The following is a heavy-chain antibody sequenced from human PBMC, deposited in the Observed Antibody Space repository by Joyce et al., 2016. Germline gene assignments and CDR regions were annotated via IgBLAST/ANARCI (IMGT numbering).Heavy chain of an antibody. CDR2: INPNSGDT. Sequence: QEQLVQSGAEVKKPGASVKVSCKASGYTFTGYYVHWLRQAPGQGPEWMGWINPNSGDTNFATKFQGRVSMTTDTSTNTAYMDLRSLTSDDTAVYMCAREVGDDSALDIWGQGTMVTVSS. D-gene: IGHD3-16*01. CDR3: AREVGDDSALDI. V-gene: IGHV1-2*02. CDR1: GYTFTGYY. J-gene: IGHJ3*02.